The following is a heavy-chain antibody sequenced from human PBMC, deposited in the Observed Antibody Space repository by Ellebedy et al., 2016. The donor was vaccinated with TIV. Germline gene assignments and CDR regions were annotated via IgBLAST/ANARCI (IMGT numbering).Heavy chain of an antibody. D-gene: IGHD5-12*01. J-gene: IGHJ4*02. Sequence: MPSETLSLTCTVSGGSISGYYWSWIRQPPNKGLEWIGHIFHTGGTSYNSSVQSRISITLDNSKNQFSLTLNPVTAADTAVYFCASTPFSAGSGYHPHDYWGQGILVTVSS. CDR2: IFHTGGT. CDR1: GGSISGYY. V-gene: IGHV4-59*01. CDR3: ASTPFSAGSGYHPHDY.